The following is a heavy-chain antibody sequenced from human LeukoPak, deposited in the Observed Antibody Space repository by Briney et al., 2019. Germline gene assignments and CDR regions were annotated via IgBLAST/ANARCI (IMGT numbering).Heavy chain of an antibody. D-gene: IGHD3-22*01. J-gene: IGHJ4*02. CDR2: IYYSGST. Sequence: SETLSLTCTVSGGSISSGDYYWSWIRQPPGKGLEWIGYIYYSGSTYYNPSLKSRVTISVDTSKNQFSLKLSSVTAADTAVYYCARGPYYYDSSSRGEFDYWGQGTLVTVSS. CDR3: ARGPYYYDSSSRGEFDY. CDR1: GGSISSGDYY. V-gene: IGHV4-30-4*01.